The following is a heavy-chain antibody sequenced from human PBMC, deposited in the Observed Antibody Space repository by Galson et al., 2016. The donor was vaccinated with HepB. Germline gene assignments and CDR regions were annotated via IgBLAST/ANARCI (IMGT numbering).Heavy chain of an antibody. J-gene: IGHJ6*02. V-gene: IGHV3-30-3*01. D-gene: IGHD2-15*01. CDR3: ARDIIGYCSGGSCYYYHYGMDV. Sequence: SLRLSCAASGFTFSRYAMHWVRQAPGKGLEWVAVLSNAGINQYYADSGKGRFTISRDNSKNTLYLQMNSLTAEDTAVYSCARDIIGYCSGGSCYYYHYGMDVWGQGTTVTGSS. CDR1: GFTFSRYA. CDR2: LSNAGINQ.